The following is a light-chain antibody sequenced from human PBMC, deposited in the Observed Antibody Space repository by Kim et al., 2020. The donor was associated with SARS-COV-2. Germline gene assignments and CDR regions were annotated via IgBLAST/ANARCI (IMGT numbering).Light chain of an antibody. CDR3: NSRETNDKVV. CDR2: GKN. V-gene: IGLV3-19*01. CDR1: SLRSYY. Sequence: SSELTQDPAVSVALGQTVRITCQGDSLRSYYATWYQQRPGQAPILVIYGKNNRPSGIPDRFSGSSSGNTASLTITGTQAGDEADYYRNSRETNDKVVFGG. J-gene: IGLJ2*01.